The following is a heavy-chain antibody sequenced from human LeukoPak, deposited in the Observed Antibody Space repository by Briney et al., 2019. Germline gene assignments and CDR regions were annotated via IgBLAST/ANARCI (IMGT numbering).Heavy chain of an antibody. V-gene: IGHV4-4*02. J-gene: IGHJ4*02. CDR3: ATRSITMVRGVTDH. CDR1: GGSISSSNW. CDR2: IYHSGGT. D-gene: IGHD3-10*01. Sequence: PSGTLSLTCAVSGGSISSSNWWSWVRQPPGKGLEWIGEIYHSGGTNYNPSLKSRVTISVDKSKNQFSLKLSSVTAADTAVYYCATRSITMVRGVTDHWGQGTLVTVSS.